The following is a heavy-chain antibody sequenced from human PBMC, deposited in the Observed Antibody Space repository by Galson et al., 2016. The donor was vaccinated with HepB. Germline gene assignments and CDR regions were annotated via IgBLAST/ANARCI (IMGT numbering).Heavy chain of an antibody. CDR3: ARNEPSALYNFWGGNTWGYGMDG. Sequence: SLRLSCAASGFTFRSYSVTWVRQAPGKGLEWVSFISSTSSYIYYADSVKGRFTISRDNAKNSLYLQMNSLRAEDTAVYYCARNEPSALYNFWGGNTWGYGMDGWGKGTTVTVSS. CDR1: GFTFRSYS. D-gene: IGHD3-3*01. CDR2: ISSTSSYI. V-gene: IGHV3-21*01. J-gene: IGHJ6*04.